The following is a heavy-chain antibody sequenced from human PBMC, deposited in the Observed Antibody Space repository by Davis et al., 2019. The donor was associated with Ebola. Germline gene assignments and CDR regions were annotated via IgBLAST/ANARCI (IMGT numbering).Heavy chain of an antibody. CDR2: ISGSGGST. Sequence: GESLKISCAASGFTFRTYAMSWVRQAPGKGLEWVSAISGSGGSTYYADSVKGRFTISRDNSKNTLYLQMNSLRAEDTAVYYCAKGQSSSWVYFDYWGQGTLVTVSS. CDR1: GFTFRTYA. D-gene: IGHD6-13*01. CDR3: AKGQSSSWVYFDY. V-gene: IGHV3-23*01. J-gene: IGHJ4*02.